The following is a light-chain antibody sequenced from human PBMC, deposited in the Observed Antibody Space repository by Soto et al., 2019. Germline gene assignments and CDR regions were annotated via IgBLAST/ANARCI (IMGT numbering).Light chain of an antibody. Sequence: EIVLTQSPGTLSLSPGERGTLSCRASQSVSSNYLAWYQQKPGQAPRLLIYGASSRATGIPDRFSGSGSGTDFTLTISRLEPEDFAVYYCQQRSNWPQITFGQGTRLEIK. CDR2: GAS. J-gene: IGKJ5*01. CDR1: QSVSSNY. V-gene: IGKV3D-20*02. CDR3: QQRSNWPQIT.